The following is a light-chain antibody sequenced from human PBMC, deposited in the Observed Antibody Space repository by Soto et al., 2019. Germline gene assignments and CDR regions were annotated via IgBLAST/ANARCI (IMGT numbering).Light chain of an antibody. CDR2: KAS. V-gene: IGKV1-5*03. CDR3: QHYNSYSEA. J-gene: IGKJ1*01. CDR1: QTISSW. Sequence: DVPLTQSPSTLSASLVDRVTIXCRASQTISSWLAWYQQKPGKAPKLLIYKASTLKSGVPSRFSGSGSGTEFTLTISSLQPDDFATYYCQHYNSYSEAFGQGTKVDIK.